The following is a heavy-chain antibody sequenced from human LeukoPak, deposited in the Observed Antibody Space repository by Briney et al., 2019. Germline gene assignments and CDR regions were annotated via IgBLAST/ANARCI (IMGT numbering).Heavy chain of an antibody. CDR2: INIGVSDT. V-gene: IGHV3-74*01. D-gene: IGHD4-17*01. J-gene: IGHJ4*02. CDR3: ARGMATVTGPFDS. Sequence: GGSLRLSCAASGFTFSSYWMHWVRHAPGKGLMRVSRINIGVSDTLYADSVKGRFTISRDNAKNTLYLQMNSLRAEDTAVYYCARGMATVTGPFDSWGQGTLVTVSS. CDR1: GFTFSSYW.